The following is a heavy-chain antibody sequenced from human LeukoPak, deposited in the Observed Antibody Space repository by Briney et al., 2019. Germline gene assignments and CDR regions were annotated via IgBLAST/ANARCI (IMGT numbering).Heavy chain of an antibody. CDR3: AKGYCSDTNCQTRLGLDY. V-gene: IGHV3-48*01. CDR1: GFTFSSNG. D-gene: IGHD2-15*01. J-gene: IGHJ4*02. CDR2: ISSTGATI. Sequence: GGSLRLSCAASGFTFSSNGMNWVRQAPGKGLDFIAYISSTGATIYYADSLKGRFTISRDNARNSLYLQMNSLRAEDTAVYYCAKGYCSDTNCQTRLGLDYWGQGTLVTVSS.